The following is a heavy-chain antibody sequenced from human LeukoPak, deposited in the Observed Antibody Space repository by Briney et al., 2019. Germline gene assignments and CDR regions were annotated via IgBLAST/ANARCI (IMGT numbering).Heavy chain of an antibody. CDR2: IIPIFGTA. V-gene: IGHV1-69*13. D-gene: IGHD5-24*01. CDR1: GGTFTSYA. Sequence: SVKVSCNASGGTFTSYAISWVPQAPGQGLEWMGGIIPIFGTAIYEQKFQGRVTITAAEYTSTAYMELSRLRSEDTDVYYCASLGGGYQRSISMWYFDYWGQGTLVSVSS. CDR3: ASLGGGYQRSISMWYFDY. J-gene: IGHJ4*02.